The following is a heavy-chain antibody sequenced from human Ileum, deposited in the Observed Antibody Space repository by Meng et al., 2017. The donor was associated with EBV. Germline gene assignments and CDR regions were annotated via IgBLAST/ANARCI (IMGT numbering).Heavy chain of an antibody. CDR3: ASNGAFSLDH. CDR2: IHHTRGP. CDR1: GDCSSNEHW. D-gene: IGHD2-8*01. V-gene: IGHV4-4*02. Sequence: QGELQGSCPGWVGSSGTLSVTCSVSGDCSSNEHWWSWAPQSPGKGLEWIGVIHHTRGPNYNPSLKSRVIISVDKSNNHFSLRLSAVTAADTAVYYCASNGAFSLDHWGQGTLVTVSS. J-gene: IGHJ4*02.